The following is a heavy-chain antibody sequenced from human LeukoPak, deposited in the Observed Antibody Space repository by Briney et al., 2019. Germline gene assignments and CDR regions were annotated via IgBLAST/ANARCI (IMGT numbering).Heavy chain of an antibody. CDR1: GYTFTGQY. D-gene: IGHD1-26*01. Sequence: ASAKVSCKASGYTFTGQYMHWVRQAPGQGLEWMEWINPNSGGTNYAQKFQGRVTMTRDTSISTAYMELSRLRSDDTGVYYCARESIVGATTLDYWGQGTLVTVSS. CDR2: INPNSGGT. V-gene: IGHV1-2*02. CDR3: ARESIVGATTLDY. J-gene: IGHJ4*02.